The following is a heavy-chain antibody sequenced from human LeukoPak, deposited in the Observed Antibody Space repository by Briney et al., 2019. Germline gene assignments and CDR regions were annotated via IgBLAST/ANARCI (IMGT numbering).Heavy chain of an antibody. J-gene: IGHJ4*02. Sequence: PGGSLRLSCAASGFTFSSNGMNWVRQAPGEGLEWVSYISSGSTTIYYADSVKGRFTISRDNANNSLYLQMNSLRAEDTAVYYCARGRSGGYFDYWGQGTLVTVSS. CDR1: GFTFSSNG. CDR3: ARGRSGGYFDY. V-gene: IGHV3-48*01. CDR2: ISSGSTTI. D-gene: IGHD3-3*01.